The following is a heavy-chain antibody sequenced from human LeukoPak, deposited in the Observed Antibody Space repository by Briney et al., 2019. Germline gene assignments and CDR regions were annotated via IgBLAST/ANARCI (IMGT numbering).Heavy chain of an antibody. V-gene: IGHV4-59*12. D-gene: IGHD1-26*01. CDR1: GGSISSYY. Sequence: SETLSLTCTVSGGSISSYYWSWIRQPPGKGLEWIGYIYYSGSTNYNPSLKSRVTISVDTSKNQFSLRLSSVTAADTAVFYCARENIVGATRGARHRWYFDLWGRGTLVTVSS. CDR3: ARENIVGATRGARHRWYFDL. J-gene: IGHJ2*01. CDR2: IYYSGST.